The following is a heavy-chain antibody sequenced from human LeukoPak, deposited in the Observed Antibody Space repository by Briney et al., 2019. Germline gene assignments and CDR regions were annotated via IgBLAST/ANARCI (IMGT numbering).Heavy chain of an antibody. J-gene: IGHJ4*02. CDR3: ARESGGWSFDY. CDR2: ISYDGSNK. D-gene: IGHD6-19*01. V-gene: IGHV3-30-3*01. CDR1: GFTFSSYA. Sequence: PGGSLRLSCAASGFTFSSYAMSWSRQPPAKGLEGVAVISYDGSNKYYADSVKGRFTISRDNSKNTLYLQMNSLRAEDTAVYYCARESGGWSFDYWGQGTLVTVSS.